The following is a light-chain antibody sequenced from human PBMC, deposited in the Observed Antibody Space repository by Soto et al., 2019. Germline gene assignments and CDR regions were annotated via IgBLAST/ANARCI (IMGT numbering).Light chain of an antibody. Sequence: EIVLTQSPATRYVSPGERATLSCRASQSLSSNVAWYQQRPGQAPRLLIYATSSRASDVPARFSGGGSGTEFTLTIASLQSEDFAIYYCQQYNHWPRMLSFGGGTKVDIK. CDR1: QSLSSN. V-gene: IGKV3-15*01. CDR3: QQYNHWPRMLS. J-gene: IGKJ4*01. CDR2: ATS.